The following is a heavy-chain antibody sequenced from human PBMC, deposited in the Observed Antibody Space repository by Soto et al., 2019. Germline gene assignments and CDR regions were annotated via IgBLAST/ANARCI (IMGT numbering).Heavy chain of an antibody. D-gene: IGHD5-12*01. CDR3: ARIRNSGYVFDN. CDR2: IFSNDKK. J-gene: IGHJ4*02. V-gene: IGHV2-26*03. Sequence: SGPTLVNPTETLTLTCTISGFSLSNARTGVSWIRQPPGKALEWLAHIFSNDKKSYSTSLKSRLTISKDTSKSQVVLIMTNMDPVDTAIYYCARIRNSGYVFDNWGQGTLVTVSS. CDR1: GFSLSNARTG.